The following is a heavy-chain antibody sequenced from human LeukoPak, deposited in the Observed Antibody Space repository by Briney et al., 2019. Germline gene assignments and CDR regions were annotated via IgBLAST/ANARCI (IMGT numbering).Heavy chain of an antibody. J-gene: IGHJ4*02. Sequence: GGSLRLSCAASGFTFSSYWVSWVRQAPGKGLEWVANIKQDGSERYYVDSVKGRFTISRDNAKNSLYLQMNSLRAEHTAVYYCARGTTVTMLGFDYWGQGTLVTVSS. CDR1: GFTFSSYW. D-gene: IGHD4-17*01. CDR3: ARGTTVTMLGFDY. CDR2: IKQDGSER. V-gene: IGHV3-7*01.